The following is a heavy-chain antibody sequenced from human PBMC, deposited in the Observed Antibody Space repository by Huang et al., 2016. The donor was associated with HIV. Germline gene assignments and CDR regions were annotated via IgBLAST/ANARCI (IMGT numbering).Heavy chain of an antibody. CDR3: ARAPYDSRGYYW. Sequence: QVRLQESGPGLVKPSQTLALTCTVSGVPISSGGYYWTWIRRPPGTGLEWIGYVYYSGSTHDNASLKSRVIISVDMSKNQFYRKMNSLTAADTAVYYCARAPYDSRGYYWWGQGTLVTVSS. V-gene: IGHV4-30-4*08. J-gene: IGHJ4*02. CDR1: GVPISSGGYY. D-gene: IGHD3-22*01. CDR2: VYYSGST.